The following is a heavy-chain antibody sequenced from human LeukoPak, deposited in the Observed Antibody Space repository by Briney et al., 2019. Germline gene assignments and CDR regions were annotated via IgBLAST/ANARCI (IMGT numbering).Heavy chain of an antibody. CDR1: GGSISGYY. CDR2: IYYSGST. J-gene: IGHJ4*02. CDR3: ARVGTSSWFSNY. Sequence: SETLSLTCTVSGGSISGYYWSWIRQPPGRGLEWIGYIYYSGSTNYNPSLKSRVTISVDTSKNHFSLKLNSVTAADTALYYCARVGTSSWFSNYWGQGTLVTVSS. V-gene: IGHV4-59*01. D-gene: IGHD6-13*01.